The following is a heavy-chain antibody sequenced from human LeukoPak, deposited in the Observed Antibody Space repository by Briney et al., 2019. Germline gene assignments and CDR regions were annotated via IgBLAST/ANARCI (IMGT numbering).Heavy chain of an antibody. CDR3: ATQSWPNYYDGSGLFDF. Sequence: GGSLRLSCAASGFTFSDYYMSWIRQAPGKGLEWVSYISSSGSTIYYADSVKGRFTISRDNAKNSLYLQLNSLRTEDTAVYYCATQSWPNYYDGSGLFDFWGQGTRVSVSS. V-gene: IGHV3-11*01. J-gene: IGHJ4*02. D-gene: IGHD3-22*01. CDR1: GFTFSDYY. CDR2: ISSSGSTI.